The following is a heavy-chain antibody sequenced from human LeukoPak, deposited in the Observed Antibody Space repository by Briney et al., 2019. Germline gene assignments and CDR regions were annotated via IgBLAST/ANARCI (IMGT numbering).Heavy chain of an antibody. J-gene: IGHJ4*02. Sequence: PGGSLRLSCAASGFTVSSSYMSWVRQAPGKGLEWVSVIYSGGSGSTHYADSVKGRFTISRDNSKNTLNLQMNSLRAEDTAVYYCAHRKATSWAHDYWGQGTLVTVSS. D-gene: IGHD2-2*01. V-gene: IGHV3-53*01. CDR2: IYSGGSGST. CDR1: GFTVSSSY. CDR3: AHRKATSWAHDY.